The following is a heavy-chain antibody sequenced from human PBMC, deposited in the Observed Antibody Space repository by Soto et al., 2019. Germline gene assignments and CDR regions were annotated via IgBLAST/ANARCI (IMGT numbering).Heavy chain of an antibody. CDR1: GFTFSNHG. CDR3: ARGRGRRSFYQRDY. CDR2: IYYDGSNE. J-gene: IGHJ4*02. Sequence: QVQLVESGGGVVQPGRSLRLSCAASGFTFSNHGMHWVRQAPGKGLEWVARIYYDGSNEYYADSVKGRFTISRYNSKNTVYLQMNSLRVVDTAVYYSARGRGRRSFYQRDYWGQGPLVTVSS. D-gene: IGHD1-26*01. V-gene: IGHV3-33*01.